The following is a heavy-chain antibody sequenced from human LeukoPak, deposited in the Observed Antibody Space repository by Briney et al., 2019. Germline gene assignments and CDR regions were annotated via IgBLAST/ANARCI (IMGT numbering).Heavy chain of an antibody. CDR3: ARSGYSSSWYALDY. Sequence: GGSLRLSCSVSGFTFSTYVMHWVRQAPGKGLEWVSSISSSSSYIYYADSVKGRFTISRDNAKNSLYLQMNSLRAEDTAVYYCARSGYSSSWYALDYWGQGTLVTVSP. V-gene: IGHV3-21*01. D-gene: IGHD6-13*01. CDR2: ISSSSSYI. CDR1: GFTFSTYV. J-gene: IGHJ4*02.